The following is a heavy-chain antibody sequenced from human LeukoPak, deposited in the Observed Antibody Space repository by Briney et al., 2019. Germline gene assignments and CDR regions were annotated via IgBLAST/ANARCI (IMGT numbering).Heavy chain of an antibody. CDR3: ARAFSSGPPRDAFDI. V-gene: IGHV1-69*04. CDR2: IIPVLGIA. Sequence: SVKVSCKASGGTFSSYAISWVRQAPGQGLEWMGRIIPVLGIANYAQKFQGRVTITADKSTSTAYMELSSLRSEDTAVYYCARAFSSGPPRDAFDIWGQGTMVTVSS. J-gene: IGHJ3*02. D-gene: IGHD3-22*01. CDR1: GGTFSSYA.